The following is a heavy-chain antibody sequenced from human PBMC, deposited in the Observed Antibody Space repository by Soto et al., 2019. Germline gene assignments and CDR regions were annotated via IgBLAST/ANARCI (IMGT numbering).Heavy chain of an antibody. CDR1: GGSFSGYY. CDR2: INHSGST. D-gene: IGHD3-22*01. V-gene: IGHV4-34*01. J-gene: IGHJ6*02. Sequence: PSETLSLTCAVYGGSFSGYYWSWIRQPPGKGLEWVGEINHSGSTNYNPAPKSRVTISVDTSTKQFSLMLSSMTAADAAVYYCGRTLSRYNDSSGYRLKYYYYGMDLWGQGTTVTVSS. CDR3: GRTLSRYNDSSGYRLKYYYYGMDL.